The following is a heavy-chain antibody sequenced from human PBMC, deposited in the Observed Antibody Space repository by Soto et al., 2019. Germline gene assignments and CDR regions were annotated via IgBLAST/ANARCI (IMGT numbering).Heavy chain of an antibody. D-gene: IGHD4-17*01. CDR1: GYTFTSYD. CDR3: ARVVTTTGCYGMDV. Sequence: AASVKVSCKASGYTFTSYDINWVRQATGQGLEWMGWMNPNSGNTGYAQKFQGRVTMTRNTSISTAYMELSSLRSEDTAVYYCARVVTTTGCYGMDVWGQGTTVTVSS. J-gene: IGHJ6*02. CDR2: MNPNSGNT. V-gene: IGHV1-8*01.